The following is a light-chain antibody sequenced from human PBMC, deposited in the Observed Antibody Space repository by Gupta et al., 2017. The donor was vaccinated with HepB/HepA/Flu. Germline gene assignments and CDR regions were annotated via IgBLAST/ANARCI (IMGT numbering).Light chain of an antibody. CDR2: GAA. V-gene: IGKV3-15*01. CDR1: RSVSSN. J-gene: IGKJ2*04. CDR3: QQDNKWPRS. Sequence: IVMPQSLPTMSVSPGESATRACTASRSVSSNLAWYQQKPGQAPRLLIYGAATRATGIPGRCSGSGSGTEFTLTISSLQSEDFAVYYCQQDNKWPRSFGQGTKLEIK.